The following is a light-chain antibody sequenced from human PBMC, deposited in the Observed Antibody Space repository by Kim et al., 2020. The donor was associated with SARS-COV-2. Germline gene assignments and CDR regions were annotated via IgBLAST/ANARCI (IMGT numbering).Light chain of an antibody. V-gene: IGLV1-47*01. Sequence: GQRVTISCSGSSSNIGSNYVYWYQQLPGTAPKLLIYRNNQRPSGVPDRFSGSKSGTAASRAISGLRSEDEADYYCAAWDDSLSGWVFGGGTQLTVL. J-gene: IGLJ3*02. CDR3: AAWDDSLSGWV. CDR1: SSNIGSNY. CDR2: RNN.